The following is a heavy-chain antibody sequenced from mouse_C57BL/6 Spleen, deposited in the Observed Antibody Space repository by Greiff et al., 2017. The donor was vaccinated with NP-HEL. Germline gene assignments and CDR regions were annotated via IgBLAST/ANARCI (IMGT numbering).Heavy chain of an antibody. V-gene: IGHV1-4*01. CDR2: INPSSGYT. CDR1: GYTFTSYT. Sequence: VQLQQSGAELARPGASVKMSCKASGYTFTSYTMHWVKQRPGQGLEWIGYINPSSGYTKYNQKFKDKATLTADKSSSTAYMQLSSLTSEDSAVYYCARGVYNAMDYWGQGTSVTVSS. J-gene: IGHJ4*01. CDR3: ARGVYNAMDY.